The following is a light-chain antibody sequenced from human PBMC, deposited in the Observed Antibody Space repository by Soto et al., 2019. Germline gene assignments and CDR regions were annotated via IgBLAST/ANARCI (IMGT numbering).Light chain of an antibody. J-gene: IGKJ4*01. CDR2: DAS. CDR3: QQANSFPLT. Sequence: DIQMTQSPSSVSASVGDRVTITCLASQGIGTWLAWYQQKPGRAPKLLIYDASNLQSGVPSRFSGSGSGTDFTLTITSLQPEDFATYYCQQANSFPLTFGGGTKVDIK. CDR1: QGIGTW. V-gene: IGKV1D-12*01.